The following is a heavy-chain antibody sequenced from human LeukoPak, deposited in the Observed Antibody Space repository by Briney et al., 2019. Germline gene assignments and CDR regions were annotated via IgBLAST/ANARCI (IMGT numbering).Heavy chain of an antibody. CDR3: ARLAATGYYKYFDY. Sequence: SVTLSLTCTVSAGSISTYYWNWIRQPPAKGLEWIGDIYYSGSTNYNPSLKSRVTISVDTSENQFSVKLSSMTAADTAVYYCARLAATGYYKYFDYWGQGILVTVSS. V-gene: IGHV4-59*01. CDR2: IYYSGST. CDR1: AGSISTYY. J-gene: IGHJ4*02. D-gene: IGHD3-9*01.